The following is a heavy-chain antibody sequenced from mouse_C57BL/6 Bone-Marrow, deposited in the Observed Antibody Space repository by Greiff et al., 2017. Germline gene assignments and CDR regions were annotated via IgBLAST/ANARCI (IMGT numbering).Heavy chain of an antibody. V-gene: IGHV1-5*01. CDR3: TSYYGSSYGFAY. CDR1: GYTFTSYW. CDR2: VYPGNSDT. D-gene: IGHD1-1*01. Sequence: VQLKQSGTVLARPGASVKMSCKTSGYTFTSYWMHWVKQRPGQGLEWIGAVYPGNSDTSYNQKFKGKAKLTAVTSASTAYMELSSLTNEDSAVYYCTSYYGSSYGFAYWGQGTLVTVSA. J-gene: IGHJ3*01.